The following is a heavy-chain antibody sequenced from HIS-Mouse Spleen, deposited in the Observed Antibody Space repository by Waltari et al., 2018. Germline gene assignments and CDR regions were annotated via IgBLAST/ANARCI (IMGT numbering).Heavy chain of an antibody. CDR1: GFTFRRNG. Sequence: QVQLVESGGGVVQPGRSLSLSCAASGFTFRRNGRHWVRQAPGKGLEWVAVISYDGSNKYYADSVKGRFTISRDNSKNTLYLQMNSLRAEDTAVYYCAKASSGWLDYWGQGTLVTVSS. CDR2: ISYDGSNK. V-gene: IGHV3-30*18. CDR3: AKASSGWLDY. J-gene: IGHJ4*02. D-gene: IGHD6-19*01.